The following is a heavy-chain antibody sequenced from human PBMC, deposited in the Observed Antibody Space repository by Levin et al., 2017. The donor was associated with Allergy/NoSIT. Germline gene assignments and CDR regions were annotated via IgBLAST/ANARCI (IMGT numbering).Heavy chain of an antibody. CDR3: AKVSSGWDGPLDY. D-gene: IGHD6-19*01. J-gene: IGHJ4*02. V-gene: IGHV3-30*18. CDR1: GFTFSSYG. CDR2: ISYDGSNK. Sequence: GESLKISCAASGFTFSSYGMHWVRQAPGKGLEGVAVISYDGSNKYYADSVKGRVTISRDNSKNTLYLQMNSLRAEDTAVYYCAKVSSGWDGPLDYWGQGTLVTVSS.